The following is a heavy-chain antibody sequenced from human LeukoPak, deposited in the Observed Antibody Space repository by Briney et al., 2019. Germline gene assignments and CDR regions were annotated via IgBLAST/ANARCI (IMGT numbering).Heavy chain of an antibody. D-gene: IGHD2-21*02. CDR1: GFTFSSYA. CDR2: ISGSGAYT. J-gene: IGHJ4*02. Sequence: GGSLRLSCAASGFTFSSYAMSWVRQAPGKGLEWVSAISGSGAYTYYADSVKGRFTISRDSSKNTLYLLMTSLRAEDTAVYYCAKSTSDSPYYFDYWGQGTLVTVSS. V-gene: IGHV3-23*01. CDR3: AKSTSDSPYYFDY.